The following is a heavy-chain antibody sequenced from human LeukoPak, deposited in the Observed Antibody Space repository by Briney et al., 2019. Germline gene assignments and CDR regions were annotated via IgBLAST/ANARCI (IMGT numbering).Heavy chain of an antibody. CDR2: ISSSSSYI. Sequence: GGSLRLSCAASGFTFSSYSMNWVRQAPGKGLEWVSSISSSSSYIYYAGSVKGRFTISRDNAKNSLYLQMNSLRAEDTAVYYCARVESWNSGFYFDYWGQGTLVTVSS. V-gene: IGHV3-21*01. D-gene: IGHD1-7*01. J-gene: IGHJ4*02. CDR3: ARVESWNSGFYFDY. CDR1: GFTFSSYS.